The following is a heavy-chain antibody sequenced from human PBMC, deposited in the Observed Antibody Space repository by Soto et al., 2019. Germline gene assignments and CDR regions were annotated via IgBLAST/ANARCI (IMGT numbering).Heavy chain of an antibody. Sequence: EVQLVESGGGLVQPGGSLRLSCAASGFTFSSYWMSWVRQAPGKGREWVANIKQDGSEKYYVDSVKGRFTITRDNDKNNLHLQIHSRRAEDTAVDYCARSKVGPDAVYYYYGMDVWGQGTTVTVSS. CDR1: GFTFSSYW. V-gene: IGHV3-7*01. J-gene: IGHJ6*02. CDR3: ARSKVGPDAVYYYYGMDV. CDR2: IKQDGSEK. D-gene: IGHD2-2*01.